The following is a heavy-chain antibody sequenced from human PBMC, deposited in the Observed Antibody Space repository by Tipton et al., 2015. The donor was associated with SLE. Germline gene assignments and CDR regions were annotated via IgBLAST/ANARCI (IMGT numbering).Heavy chain of an antibody. V-gene: IGHV1-2*02. D-gene: IGHD3-10*01. CDR2: INSDTGGT. CDR1: GGTFNTYA. Sequence: QSGAEVKKPGSSVKVSCKASGGTFNTYAISWVRQAPGRGFEWMGWINSDTGGTDYAQKFKDRVTMTRDRSISTVYLDLSSLRSDDTAVYYCVRTQYYYGSGSSGDYWGQGTLVTVSS. CDR3: VRTQYYYGSGSSGDY. J-gene: IGHJ4*02.